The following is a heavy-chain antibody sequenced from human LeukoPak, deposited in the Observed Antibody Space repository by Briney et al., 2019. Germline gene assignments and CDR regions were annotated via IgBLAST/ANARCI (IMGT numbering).Heavy chain of an antibody. CDR1: GFSFSIYA. J-gene: IGHJ3*02. V-gene: IGHV3-23*01. D-gene: IGHD3-16*01. CDR2: IVGSGGST. CDR3: ARDDALGDNALDI. Sequence: PGGALRLSCAASGFSFSIYAMSWVRQAPGKGLEWVSGIVGSGGSTFYADSVKGRFTISRDNSKNTLFLQMNSLRAEDTAVYYCARDDALGDNALDIWGQGTMVTVSS.